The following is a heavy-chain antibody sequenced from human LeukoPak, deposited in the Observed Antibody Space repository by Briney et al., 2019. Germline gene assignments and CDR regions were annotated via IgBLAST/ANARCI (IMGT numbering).Heavy chain of an antibody. CDR2: ISSSSSYI. J-gene: IGHJ4*02. Sequence: GGSLRLSCAASGFTFSSYSMNWVRQAPGKGLEWVSSISSSSSYICYADSVKGRFTISRDNAKNSLYLQMNSLRAEDTAVYYCARDRSDYWGQGTLVTVSS. CDR1: GFTFSSYS. V-gene: IGHV3-21*01. CDR3: ARDRSDY.